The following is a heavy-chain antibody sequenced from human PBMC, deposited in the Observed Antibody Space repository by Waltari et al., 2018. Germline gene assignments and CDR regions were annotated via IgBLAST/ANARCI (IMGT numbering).Heavy chain of an antibody. V-gene: IGHV1-69*12. D-gene: IGHD2-2*01. J-gene: IGHJ3*02. CDR3: ASPRGYCSSTSCYRAFDI. CDR2: IIPIFGTA. CDR1: GGTFSSYA. Sequence: QVQLVQSGAEVKKPGSSVKVSCKASGGTFSSYAISWVRQAPGQGLERMGGIIPIFGTANYAQKFQGRVTITADESTSTAYMELSSLRSEDTAVYYCASPRGYCSSTSCYRAFDIWGQGTMVTVSS.